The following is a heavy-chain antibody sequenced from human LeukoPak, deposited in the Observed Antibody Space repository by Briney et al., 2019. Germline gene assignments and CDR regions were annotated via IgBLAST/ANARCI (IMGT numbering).Heavy chain of an antibody. CDR3: ARTKRYFDWQPFDY. J-gene: IGHJ4*02. CDR2: TYYRSKWYN. Sequence: SQTLSLTCALSGDSVSSNSAAWNWIRQSPSRGLEWLGRTYYRSKWYNDYAVSVKSRITINPDTSKNQFSLQLNSVTPEDTAVYYCARTKRYFDWQPFDYWGQGTLVTVSS. V-gene: IGHV6-1*01. D-gene: IGHD3-9*01. CDR1: GDSVSSNSAA.